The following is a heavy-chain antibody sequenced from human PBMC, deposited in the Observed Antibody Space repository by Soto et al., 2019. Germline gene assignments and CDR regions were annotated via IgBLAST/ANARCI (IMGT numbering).Heavy chain of an antibody. Sequence: QVQLVESGGGVVQPGRSLRLSCAAPGFTFSSYGMHWVRQAPGKGLEWVAVISYDGINKYYADSVKGRFTISRDNSKNTMYLQMNSLRAEDTAVYYCAKSVYNWNDGFFDYWGQGNLVTVSS. CDR1: GFTFSSYG. CDR2: ISYDGINK. J-gene: IGHJ4*02. V-gene: IGHV3-30*18. D-gene: IGHD1-1*01. CDR3: AKSVYNWNDGFFDY.